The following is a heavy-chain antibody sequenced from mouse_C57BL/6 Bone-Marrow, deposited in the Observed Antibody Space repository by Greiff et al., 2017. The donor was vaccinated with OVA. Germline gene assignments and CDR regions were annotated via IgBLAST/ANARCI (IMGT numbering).Heavy chain of an antibody. V-gene: IGHV5-6*01. Sequence: EVKLVESGGDLVKPGGSLKLSCAASGFTFSSYGMSWVRQTPDKRLEWVATISSGGSYTYYPDSVKGRFTISRDNAKNTLYLQMSSLKSEDTAMYYGASQFITTVDWYFDVWGTGTTVTVSS. J-gene: IGHJ1*03. CDR1: GFTFSSYG. CDR2: ISSGGSYT. D-gene: IGHD1-1*01. CDR3: ASQFITTVDWYFDV.